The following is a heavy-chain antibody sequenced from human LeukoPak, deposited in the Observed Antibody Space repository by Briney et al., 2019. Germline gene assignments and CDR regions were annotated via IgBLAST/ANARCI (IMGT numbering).Heavy chain of an antibody. V-gene: IGHV6-1*01. J-gene: IGHJ6*02. D-gene: IGHD6-19*01. CDR3: ARTGPTGEQWLVLHYYYGMDV. Sequence: SQTLSLTCAISGGSVSSNSAAWNWIRQSPSRGLEWLGRTYYRSKWYNDYAVSVKSRITINPDTSKNQFSLQLNSVTPEDTAVYYCARTGPTGEQWLVLHYYYGMDVWGQGTTVTVSS. CDR1: GGSVSSNSAA. CDR2: TYYRSKWYN.